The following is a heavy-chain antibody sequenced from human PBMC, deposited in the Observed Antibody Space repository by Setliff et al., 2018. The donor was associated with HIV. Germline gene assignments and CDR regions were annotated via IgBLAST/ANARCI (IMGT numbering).Heavy chain of an antibody. J-gene: IGHJ4*02. V-gene: IGHV4-34*01. CDR3: VASSSWSCRLNY. D-gene: IGHD2-2*01. CDR1: GGSFSGYY. CDR2: INHSGST. Sequence: KSSETLSLTCAVYGGSFSGYYWSWIRQPPGKGLEWIGEINHSGSTNYNPSLKSRVTISVDPSKNQFSLKLTSVTAADAAIYYCVASSSWSCRLNYWGQGTLVTVSS.